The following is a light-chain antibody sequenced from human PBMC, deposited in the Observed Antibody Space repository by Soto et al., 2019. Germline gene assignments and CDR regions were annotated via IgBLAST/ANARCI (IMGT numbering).Light chain of an antibody. V-gene: IGKV1-39*01. Sequence: DIQMTQSPSPLSASVGDRVTITCRAGQSISTFLNWYQQKPGKAPKLLIYGASTLQSGVPSRFSGSGSGTDFTLTITSLQPEDSATYHCGQSYTTPLTFGGGTKVDIK. CDR1: QSISTF. CDR3: GQSYTTPLT. CDR2: GAS. J-gene: IGKJ4*01.